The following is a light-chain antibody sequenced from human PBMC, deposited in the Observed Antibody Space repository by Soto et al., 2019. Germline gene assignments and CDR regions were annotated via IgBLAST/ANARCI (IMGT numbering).Light chain of an antibody. CDR1: QDISSS. Sequence: DIQMTQTPTSLSASIGDRVTISCRASQDISSSLNWYQHKSGKAPKLLIYAASGLHSGVPSRFSGSGSGTDFTLTISSLQPEDFASYWCPVSYVTPWPFGHGA. V-gene: IGKV1-39*01. CDR3: PVSYVTPWP. J-gene: IGKJ2*01. CDR2: AAS.